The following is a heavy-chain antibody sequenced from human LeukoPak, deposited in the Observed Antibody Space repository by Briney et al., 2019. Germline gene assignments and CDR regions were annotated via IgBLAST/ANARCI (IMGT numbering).Heavy chain of an antibody. CDR3: ARGWIREYYFDY. CDR1: GVSFSGYY. CDR2: INHSGST. J-gene: IGHJ4*02. Sequence: SETLSLTCAVYGVSFSGYYWSWIRQPPGKGLEWIGEINHSGSTNYNPSLKSRVTISVDTSKNQFSLKLSSVTAADTAVYYCARGWIREYYFDYWGQGTLVTVSS. V-gene: IGHV4-34*01. D-gene: IGHD5-18*01.